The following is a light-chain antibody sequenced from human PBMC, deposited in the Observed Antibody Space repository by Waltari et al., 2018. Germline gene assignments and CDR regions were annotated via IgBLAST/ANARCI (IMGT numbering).Light chain of an antibody. CDR2: EVS. CDR3: ISDTSSRTWV. Sequence: QSALTQPASVSGSPGQSITISCTGTSSDVGGYKYFSWYQHPPGKAPKRMIYEVSNRPSGVANRFSGSKSGNTASLTISGLQAEDEADYYCISDTSSRTWVFGGGTKVTVL. J-gene: IGLJ3*02. CDR1: SSDVGGYKY. V-gene: IGLV2-14*01.